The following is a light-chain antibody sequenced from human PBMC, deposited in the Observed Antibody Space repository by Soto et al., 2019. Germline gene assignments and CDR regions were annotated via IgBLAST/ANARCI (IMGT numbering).Light chain of an antibody. CDR1: QSISTE. Sequence: EIAMTQSPATLSVSPGVRATLSCRTSQSISTELAWYQQIPGQPPRLLIYSASTRATGVPARFTGSGSGSEFTLTISGLQSEDFAIYYCQQGHNWPLTFGQGTRLEI. CDR3: QQGHNWPLT. V-gene: IGKV3-15*01. CDR2: SAS. J-gene: IGKJ2*01.